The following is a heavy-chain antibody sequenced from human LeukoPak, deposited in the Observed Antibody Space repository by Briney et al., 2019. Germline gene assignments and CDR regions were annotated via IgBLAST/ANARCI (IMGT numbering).Heavy chain of an antibody. Sequence: PGGSLRLSCAASGFTFDDYGMSWVRQAPGKGLEWVSHISSSGRTIYYADSMKGRFTISRDNAKNSLYLQMNSLRADDTAVYYCARALWLGEGFFDYWGQGTLVTVSS. CDR1: GFTFDDYG. V-gene: IGHV3-48*04. J-gene: IGHJ4*02. D-gene: IGHD3-10*01. CDR3: ARALWLGEGFFDY. CDR2: ISSSGRTI.